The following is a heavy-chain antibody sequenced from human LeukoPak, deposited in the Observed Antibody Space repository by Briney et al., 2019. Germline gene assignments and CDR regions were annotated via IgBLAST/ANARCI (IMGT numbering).Heavy chain of an antibody. CDR1: GYSFTSYG. CDR3: ARDKGDYYGSGSYYKRLFDY. Sequence: GASVKVSCKASGYSFTSYGINWVRQAPGQGLEWMGWISAYNGNTNYAQKLQGRVTMTTDTSTSTAYMELRSLRSDDTAVYYCARDKGDYYGSGSYYKRLFDYWGQGTLVTVSS. V-gene: IGHV1-18*01. D-gene: IGHD3-10*01. J-gene: IGHJ4*02. CDR2: ISAYNGNT.